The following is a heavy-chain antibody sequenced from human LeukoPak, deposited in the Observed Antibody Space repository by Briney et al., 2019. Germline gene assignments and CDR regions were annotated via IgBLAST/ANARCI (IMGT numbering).Heavy chain of an antibody. CDR1: GYTFTSYW. Sequence: ASVKVSCKASGYTFTSYWIQWVRQAPGQGLEWMGLINPDGGSTAYAHRFQGRVTMTRDTSTSTAYMELRSLRSDDTAVYYCARVGSWYGQFDYWGQGTLVTVSS. J-gene: IGHJ4*02. CDR3: ARVGSWYGQFDY. CDR2: INPDGGST. D-gene: IGHD6-13*01. V-gene: IGHV1-46*01.